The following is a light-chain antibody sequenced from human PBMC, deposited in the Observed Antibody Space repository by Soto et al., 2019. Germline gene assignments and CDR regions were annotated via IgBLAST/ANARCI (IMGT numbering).Light chain of an antibody. CDR1: SSDVGSHNL. CDR3: CSYAGSDTYVV. CDR2: EAN. V-gene: IGLV2-23*01. Sequence: QSALTQPASVSGSPGQSITISCTGTSSDVGSHNLVSWYQHYPGKAPKLMIYEANRRPSGVSDRFSGSKSGNTASLTISGLQAEDEADYYCCSYAGSDTYVVFGGGTKVTVL. J-gene: IGLJ2*01.